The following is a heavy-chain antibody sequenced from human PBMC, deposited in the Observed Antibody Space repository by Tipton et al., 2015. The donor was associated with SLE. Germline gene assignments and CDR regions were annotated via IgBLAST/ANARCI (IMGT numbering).Heavy chain of an antibody. CDR3: ARGCSSTSCYTGYYYYYYYMDV. V-gene: IGHV3-11*06. CDR1: GFTFSDYY. D-gene: IGHD2-2*02. J-gene: IGHJ6*03. CDR2: ISSSSSYT. Sequence: SLRLSCAASGFTFSDYYMSWIRQAPGKGLEWVSYISSSSSYTNYADSVKGRFTISRDNAKNSLYLQMNSLRAEDTAVYYCARGCSSTSCYTGYYYYYYYMDVWGKGTTVTVSS.